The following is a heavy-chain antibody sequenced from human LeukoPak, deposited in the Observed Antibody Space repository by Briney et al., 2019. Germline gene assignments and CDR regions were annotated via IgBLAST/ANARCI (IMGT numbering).Heavy chain of an antibody. CDR2: IYYSGST. Sequence: PSETLSLTCAVYGGSFSGYYWSWIRQPPGKGLEWIGYIYYSGSTNYNPSLKSRVTISVDTSKNQFSLKLSSVTAADTAVYYCASFLAAAGTPKYFQHWGQGTLVTVSS. CDR3: ASFLAAAGTPKYFQH. D-gene: IGHD6-13*01. V-gene: IGHV4-59*01. J-gene: IGHJ1*01. CDR1: GGSFSGYY.